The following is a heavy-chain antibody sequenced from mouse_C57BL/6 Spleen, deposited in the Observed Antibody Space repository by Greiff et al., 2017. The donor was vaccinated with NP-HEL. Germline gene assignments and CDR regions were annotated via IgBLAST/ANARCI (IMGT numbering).Heavy chain of an antibody. J-gene: IGHJ2*01. V-gene: IGHV1-82*01. D-gene: IGHD4-1*01. CDR1: GYAFSSSW. CDR3: ARGTGTGYFDY. CDR2: IYPGDGDT. Sequence: QVQLQQSGPELVKPGASVKISCKASGYAFSSSWMNWVKQRPGKGLEWIGRIYPGDGDTNYNGKFKGKATLTAAKSSSTAYMQLSSLTSEDSAVYFCARGTGTGYFDYWGQGTTLTVSS.